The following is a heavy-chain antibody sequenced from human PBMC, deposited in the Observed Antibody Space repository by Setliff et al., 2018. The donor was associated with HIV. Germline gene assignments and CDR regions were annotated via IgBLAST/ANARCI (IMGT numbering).Heavy chain of an antibody. CDR3: VTSSSWSSRLNF. Sequence: ASETLSLTCTVSGASVNSHYWAWIRQPPGKGLEWIGSLYYSGSTYYNPSLKSRVTISVDTSKNQFSLKLTSVTAADTAVYYCVTSSSWSSRLNFWGPGMLVTVSS. J-gene: IGHJ4*02. D-gene: IGHD2-2*01. CDR1: GASVNSHY. CDR2: LYYSGST. V-gene: IGHV4-59*04.